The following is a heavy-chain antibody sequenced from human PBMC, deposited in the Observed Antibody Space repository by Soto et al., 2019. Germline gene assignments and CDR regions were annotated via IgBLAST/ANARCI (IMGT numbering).Heavy chain of an antibody. CDR1: GYTFTSYY. CDR2: INPSGGST. J-gene: IGHJ4*02. CDR3: ARLITMVRGVMSYYFDY. D-gene: IGHD3-10*01. Sequence: ASVQVSCKASGYTFTSYYMHWVRQAPGQALEWMGIINPSGGSTSYAQKFQGRVTMTRDTSTSTVYMELSSLRSEDTAVYYCARLITMVRGVMSYYFDYWGQGTLVTVSS. V-gene: IGHV1-46*01.